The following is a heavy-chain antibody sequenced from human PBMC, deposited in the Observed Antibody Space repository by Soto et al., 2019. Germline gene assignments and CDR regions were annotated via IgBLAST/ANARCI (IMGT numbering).Heavy chain of an antibody. D-gene: IGHD3-16*01. CDR1: GFTLISYA. CDR3: AKVVDDYVWGSPQPVDY. CDR2: ISGSGGST. Sequence: GGYLRLSRAASGFTLISYAMSWVRQAPWKGLEWVSAISGSGGSTYYADSVKGRFTISRDNSKNTLYLQMNSLRAEDTAVYYCAKVVDDYVWGSPQPVDYWGQGTLVTVS. V-gene: IGHV3-23*01. J-gene: IGHJ4*02.